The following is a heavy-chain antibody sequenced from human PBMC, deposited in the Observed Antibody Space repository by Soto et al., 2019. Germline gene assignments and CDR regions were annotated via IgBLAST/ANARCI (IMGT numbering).Heavy chain of an antibody. V-gene: IGHV3-33*01. Sequence: PGGSLRLSCEASGFTFNTYSMHWVSQPPGKGLEWLAAIWYDGTQKYYADSVKGRFIISRDNSKKTLYLEMNSLRAEDTAVYYCARAGGTTVTGLWHFDSWGQGTLVTVSS. CDR3: ARAGGTTVTGLWHFDS. D-gene: IGHD4-17*01. J-gene: IGHJ4*02. CDR2: IWYDGTQK. CDR1: GFTFNTYS.